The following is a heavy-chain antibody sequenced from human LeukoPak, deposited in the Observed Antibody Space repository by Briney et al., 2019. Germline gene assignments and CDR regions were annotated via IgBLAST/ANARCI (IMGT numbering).Heavy chain of an antibody. Sequence: SETLSLTCTVSGGSISSSSYYWGWIRQPPGKGLEWIGSIYYSGSTYYNPSLKSRVTISVDTSKNQFSLKLSSVTAADTAVYYCARVRDSSSWVDYWGQGALVTVSS. V-gene: IGHV4-39*07. CDR2: IYYSGST. J-gene: IGHJ4*02. CDR3: ARVRDSSSWVDY. CDR1: GGSISSSSYY. D-gene: IGHD6-13*01.